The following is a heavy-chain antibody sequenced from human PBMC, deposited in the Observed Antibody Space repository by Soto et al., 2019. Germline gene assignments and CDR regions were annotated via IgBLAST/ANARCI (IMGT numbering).Heavy chain of an antibody. D-gene: IGHD2-15*01. CDR1: GFIFSEST. J-gene: IGHJ4*02. CDR2: VSTSGRST. CDR3: VKQAHGLDGVAFDY. Sequence: GGSLRLSCSASGFIFSESTIYWVRQVPGKGLEAISAVSTSGRSTYYADSVKDRFTISRDNSKNTLLLQMGSLRPEDTAIYYCVKQAHGLDGVAFDYWGQGTQVTVSS. V-gene: IGHV3-64D*06.